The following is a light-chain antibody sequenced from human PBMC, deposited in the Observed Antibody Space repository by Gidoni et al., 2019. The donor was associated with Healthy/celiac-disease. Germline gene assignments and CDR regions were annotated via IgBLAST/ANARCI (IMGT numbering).Light chain of an antibody. V-gene: IGKV1-5*03. CDR3: QQYNGYSYT. Sequence: IHLTQSPPTLSASVGDRVTSTCRASQRISSRLAWYQQNQGKAPTLLIYKASSLESGVPSSLSGSGSGTEYTLTISSLQADDVSTYYCQQYNGYSYTFXQXTKLEIK. CDR1: QRISSR. J-gene: IGKJ2*01. CDR2: KAS.